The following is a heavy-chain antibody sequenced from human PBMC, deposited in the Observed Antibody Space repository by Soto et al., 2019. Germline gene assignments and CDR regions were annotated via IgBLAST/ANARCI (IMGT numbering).Heavy chain of an antibody. CDR2: IYPGVSDS. CDR3: ARHGVYMVRGVSGVDY. CDR1: GYSFTSYW. J-gene: IGHJ4*02. V-gene: IGHV5-51*01. Sequence: PGESLKISCKGSGYSFTSYWIGWVRQMPGKGLECMGIIYPGVSDSSYSPSFQGQVTISADKSICTAYLQWSSLKASDTAIYYCARHGVYMVRGVSGVDYWGQGTLVTVSS. D-gene: IGHD3-10*01.